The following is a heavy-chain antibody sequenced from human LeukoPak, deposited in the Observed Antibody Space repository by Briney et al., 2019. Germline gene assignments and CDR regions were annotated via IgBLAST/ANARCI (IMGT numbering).Heavy chain of an antibody. D-gene: IGHD2-15*01. CDR2: ISGSGDNT. J-gene: IGHJ4*02. CDR3: AARKHLVVVVAATPFDY. Sequence: GGSLRLSCAASGFTFSSYAMNWVRQAPGKGLEWVSAISGSGDNTYYADSVKGRFTISRDNSKNTLYLQMNSLRAEDTAVYYCAARKHLVVVVAATPFDYWGQGALVTVSS. CDR1: GFTFSSYA. V-gene: IGHV3-23*01.